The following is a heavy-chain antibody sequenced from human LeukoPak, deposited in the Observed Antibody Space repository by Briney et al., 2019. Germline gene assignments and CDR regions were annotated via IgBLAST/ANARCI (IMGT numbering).Heavy chain of an antibody. Sequence: SETLSLTCTVSAGSISSYYWSWIRQPPGKGLEWIGYIYYSGSTNYNPSLKSRVTISVDTSKNQFSLKLSSVTAADTAVYYCARTTRDGYNRFDYWGQGTLVTVSS. D-gene: IGHD5-24*01. J-gene: IGHJ4*02. CDR3: ARTTRDGYNRFDY. CDR1: AGSISSYY. V-gene: IGHV4-59*01. CDR2: IYYSGST.